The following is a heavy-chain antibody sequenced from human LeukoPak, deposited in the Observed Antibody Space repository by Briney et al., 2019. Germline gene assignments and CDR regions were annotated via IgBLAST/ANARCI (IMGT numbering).Heavy chain of an antibody. Sequence: GGSLRLSCAASGFTFDDYGMSWVRQAPGKGLEWVATIGNTETFYADSVTGRFTISRDNSKNTVNLQMNRLRVEDTAIYYCAKDWIQFNRVFDCFDSWGQGTLVTVSS. CDR3: AKDWIQFNRVFDCFDS. CDR2: IGNTET. V-gene: IGHV3-23*01. CDR1: GFTFDDYG. D-gene: IGHD5-18*01. J-gene: IGHJ4*02.